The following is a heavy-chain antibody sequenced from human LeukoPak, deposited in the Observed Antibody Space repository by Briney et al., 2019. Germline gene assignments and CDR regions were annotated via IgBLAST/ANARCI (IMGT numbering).Heavy chain of an antibody. D-gene: IGHD3-9*01. Sequence: SQTLSLTSAISGDSVSSNSAAWNWIRQSPSRGLEWLGRTYYRSKWYNDYAVSVKSRITINPDTSKNQFSLQLNSVTPEDTAVYYCARDLSYYDILTGYHWDAFDIWGQGTMVTVSS. J-gene: IGHJ3*02. V-gene: IGHV6-1*01. CDR1: GDSVSSNSAA. CDR2: TYYRSKWYN. CDR3: ARDLSYYDILTGYHWDAFDI.